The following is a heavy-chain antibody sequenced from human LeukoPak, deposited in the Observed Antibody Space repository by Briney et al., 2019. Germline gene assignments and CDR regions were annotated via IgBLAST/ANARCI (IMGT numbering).Heavy chain of an antibody. Sequence: SETLSLTCTVSGGSISSYYWSWIRQPAGKGLEWIGRIYTSGSTNYNPSLKSRVTMSVDTSKNQFSLKLSSVTAADTAVYYCARGLQQPLRRSYYFDYWGQGTLVTVSS. CDR2: IYTSGST. J-gene: IGHJ4*02. V-gene: IGHV4-4*07. D-gene: IGHD6-13*01. CDR3: ARGLQQPLRRSYYFDY. CDR1: GGSISSYY.